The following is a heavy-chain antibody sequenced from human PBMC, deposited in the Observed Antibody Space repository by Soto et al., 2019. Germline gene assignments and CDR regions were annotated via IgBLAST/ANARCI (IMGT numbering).Heavy chain of an antibody. V-gene: IGHV1-18*01. CDR2: ISNYNGNT. J-gene: IGHJ4*02. D-gene: IGHD6-13*01. CDR3: AREFQQHPLDY. Sequence: QVQLVQSGAEVKKPGASVKVSCKASGYTFTNYGISWVRQAPGQGLEWMGWISNYNGNTNYAQKFQGRVTMTTDTSTSTAYMELRSMRSDDTAIYYCAREFQQHPLDYWGKGTLVSVST. CDR1: GYTFTNYG.